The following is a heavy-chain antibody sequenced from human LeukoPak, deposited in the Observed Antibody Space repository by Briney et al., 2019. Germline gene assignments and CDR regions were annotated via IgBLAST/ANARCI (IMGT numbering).Heavy chain of an antibody. D-gene: IGHD3-22*01. Sequence: SXGSLRLSCAASGFTFSSYGMHWVRQAPGKGLEWVAVISYDGSNKYYADSVKGRFIISRDNSKNTLYLQMNSLRAEDTAVYYCAKSSYYYDSSGYYDYWGQGTLVTVSS. CDR2: ISYDGSNK. V-gene: IGHV3-30*18. CDR3: AKSSYYYDSSGYYDY. J-gene: IGHJ4*02. CDR1: GFTFSSYG.